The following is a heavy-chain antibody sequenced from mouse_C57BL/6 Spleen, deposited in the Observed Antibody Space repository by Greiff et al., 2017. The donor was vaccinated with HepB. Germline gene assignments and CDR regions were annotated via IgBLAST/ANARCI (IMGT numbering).Heavy chain of an antibody. Sequence: QVQLQQSGAELVRPGTSVKMSCKASGYTFTNYWIGWAKQRPGHGLEWIGDIYPGGGYTNYNEKFKGKATLTADKSSSTAYMQFSSLTSEDSAIYYCARYYDYDDYYAMDYWGQGTSVTVSS. J-gene: IGHJ4*01. CDR3: ARYYDYDDYYAMDY. CDR2: IYPGGGYT. D-gene: IGHD2-4*01. V-gene: IGHV1-63*01. CDR1: GYTFTNYW.